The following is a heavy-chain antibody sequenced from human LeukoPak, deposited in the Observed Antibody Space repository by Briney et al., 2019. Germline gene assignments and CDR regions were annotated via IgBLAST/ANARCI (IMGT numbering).Heavy chain of an antibody. J-gene: IGHJ6*02. CDR1: GFTFSSYS. D-gene: IGHD2-8*01. Sequence: GGSLRLSCAASGFTFSSYSMNWVRQAPGRGLEWVSYISGSSRPIYYADSVKGRFTISRDNAKNSLYLQMNSLRAEDTAVYYCARPRGTRSYYYYYGMDVWGQGTTVTVSS. CDR2: ISGSSRPI. V-gene: IGHV3-48*01. CDR3: ARPRGTRSYYYYYGMDV.